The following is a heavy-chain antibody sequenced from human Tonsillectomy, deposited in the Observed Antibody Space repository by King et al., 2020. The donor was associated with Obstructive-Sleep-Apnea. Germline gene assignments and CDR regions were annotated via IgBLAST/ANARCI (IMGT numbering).Heavy chain of an antibody. CDR3: ARDQSGSYFYYYYGMDV. CDR1: GDSISSSSYY. V-gene: IGHV4-39*07. D-gene: IGHD1-26*01. Sequence: QLQESGPGLVKPSETLSLTCTVSGDSISSSSYYWAWIRQPPGKGLEWIGSTYYSGSTYYNPSLKSRATIYLETSKNQFSLKLSSLTAADTAVYFCARDQSGSYFYYYYGMDVWGQGTTVTVSS. J-gene: IGHJ6*02. CDR2: TYYSGST.